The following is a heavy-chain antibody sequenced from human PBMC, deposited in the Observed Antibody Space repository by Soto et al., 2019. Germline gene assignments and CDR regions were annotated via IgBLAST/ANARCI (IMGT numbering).Heavy chain of an antibody. V-gene: IGHV1-2*02. J-gene: IGHJ4*02. Sequence: VASVTVSWKGPGHSFSGYYVDRVRQAPGQGLAWMGWVNPTSGGTHYAQKFPGRLSMTRDKSLSAVYMELRSLRPDDMAVYFCASDFVGDDLTVTTGELGRLWAQGSLVTVTS. CDR1: GHSFSGYY. D-gene: IGHD1-26*01. CDR3: ASDFVGDDLTVTTGELGRL. CDR2: VNPTSGGT.